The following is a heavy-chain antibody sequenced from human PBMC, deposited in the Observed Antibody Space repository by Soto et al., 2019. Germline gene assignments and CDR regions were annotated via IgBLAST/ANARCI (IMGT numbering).Heavy chain of an antibody. V-gene: IGHV3-30*18. CDR2: ISYDGSNK. Sequence: GESLKISCAASGFTFSSYGMHWVRQAPGKGLEWVAVISYDGSNKYYADSVKGRFTISRDNSKNTLYLQMNSLRAEDTAVYYCAKQYGDYLTLLDYWGQGTLVTVSS. CDR3: AKQYGDYLTLLDY. J-gene: IGHJ4*02. CDR1: GFTFSSYG. D-gene: IGHD4-17*01.